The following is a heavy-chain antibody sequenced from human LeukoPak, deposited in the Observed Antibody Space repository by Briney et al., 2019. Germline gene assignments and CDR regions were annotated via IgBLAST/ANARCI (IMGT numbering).Heavy chain of an antibody. D-gene: IGHD3-16*01. CDR1: GGSISSYY. CDR3: ARVGDYALKD. CDR2: IYTSGST. V-gene: IGHV4-4*07. J-gene: IGHJ4*02. Sequence: SETLSLTCTVSGGSISSYYWSWIRQPAGKRLEWIGRIYTSGSTNYNPSLKSRVSMSVDTSKNQCTLKLSSVTAADTAVYYCARVGDYALKDWGQGTLVTVSS.